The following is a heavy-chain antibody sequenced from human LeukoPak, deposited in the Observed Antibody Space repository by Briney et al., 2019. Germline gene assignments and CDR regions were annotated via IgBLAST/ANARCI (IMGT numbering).Heavy chain of an antibody. CDR2: INPNSGGT. J-gene: IGHJ4*02. Sequence: ASVKVSCKASGYTFTGYYMHWVRQAPGQRLGWMGWINPNSGGTNYAQKFQGRVTMTRDTSISTAYMELSRLRSDDTAVYYCARDHRQLVSPPDAFDIWGQGTLVTVSS. CDR1: GYTFTGYY. V-gene: IGHV1-2*02. CDR3: ARDHRQLVSPPDAFDI. D-gene: IGHD6-13*01.